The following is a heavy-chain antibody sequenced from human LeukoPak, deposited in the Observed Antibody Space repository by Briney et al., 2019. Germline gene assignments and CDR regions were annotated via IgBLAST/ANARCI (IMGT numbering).Heavy chain of an antibody. CDR3: ARTVSDSFEY. Sequence: PGGSLRLSCAASGFTFSSYSMNWVRQAPGKGLEWVSHISSSSSSNTYYADSVRGRFAISRDNAKNSLYLQMNSLRAEDTAVYYCARTVSDSFEYWGQGTLVTVSS. CDR1: GFTFSSYS. CDR2: ISSSSSSNT. D-gene: IGHD2-21*02. J-gene: IGHJ4*02. V-gene: IGHV3-48*01.